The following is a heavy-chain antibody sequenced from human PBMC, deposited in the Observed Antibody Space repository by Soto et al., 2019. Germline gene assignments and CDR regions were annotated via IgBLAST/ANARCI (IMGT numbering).Heavy chain of an antibody. J-gene: IGHJ6*02. V-gene: IGHV3-30*18. CDR2: ISYDGSSK. D-gene: IGHD4-4*01. CDR1: GFTFSSYG. Sequence: GGSLRLSCAASGFTFSSYGMHWVRQAPGKGLEWVAVISYDGSSKYYADSVKGRFTISRDNSKNTLYLQMNSLRAEDTAVYYCAKVDSNHYYGMDVWGQGTTVTASS. CDR3: AKVDSNHYYGMDV.